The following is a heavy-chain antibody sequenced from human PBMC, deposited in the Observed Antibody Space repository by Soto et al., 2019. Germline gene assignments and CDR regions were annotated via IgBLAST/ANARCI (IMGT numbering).Heavy chain of an antibody. CDR1: GGTLRTFV. D-gene: IGHD3-10*01. CDR3: AREPQDGSGSYFDS. J-gene: IGHJ4*02. V-gene: IGHV1-69*06. Sequence: QVQLVQSGAEVKKPGSSVKVSCQAPGGTLRTFVLSWVRQAPGQGLEWMGGIIPIFGTPNYAQKFQGRVTITADKSTTTAYMEMSSLRSEDTAVYYCAREPQDGSGSYFDSWGQGTLVTVSS. CDR2: IIPIFGTP.